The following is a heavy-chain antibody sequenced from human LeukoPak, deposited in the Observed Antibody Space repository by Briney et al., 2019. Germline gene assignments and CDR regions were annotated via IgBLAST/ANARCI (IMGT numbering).Heavy chain of an antibody. CDR2: IYYSGST. Sequence: SETLSLTCPVYGGSFSGYYWSWIRQPPGKGLEWIGYIYYSGSTNYNPSLKSRVTISVDTSKNQFSLKLSSVTAADTAVYYCAGSGYSSLGAFDIWGQGTMVTVSS. V-gene: IGHV4-59*08. D-gene: IGHD3-22*01. J-gene: IGHJ3*02. CDR3: AGSGYSSLGAFDI. CDR1: GGSFSGYY.